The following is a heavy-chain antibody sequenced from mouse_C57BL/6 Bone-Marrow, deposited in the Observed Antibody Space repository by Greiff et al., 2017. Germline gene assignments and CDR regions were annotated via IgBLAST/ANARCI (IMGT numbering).Heavy chain of an antibody. CDR1: GYTFPDYY. D-gene: IGHD1-1*01. Sequence: EVQLQQPGPELVKPGASVKLSCKASGYTFPDYYMHWVKQSPGHSLEWIGCIHPNNGGPSSNQKFKGMATLTVNQSSSTAYMELRSLTSLASAVSYCASYGRSYNPFAYWCQGTLVTLSA. V-gene: IGHV1-22*01. CDR3: ASYGRSYNPFAY. J-gene: IGHJ3*01. CDR2: IHPNNGGP.